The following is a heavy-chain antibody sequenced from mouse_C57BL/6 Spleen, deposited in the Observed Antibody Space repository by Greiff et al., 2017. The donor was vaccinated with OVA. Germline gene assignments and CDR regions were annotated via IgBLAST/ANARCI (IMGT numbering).Heavy chain of an antibody. V-gene: IGHV5-6*01. D-gene: IGHD2-4*01. J-gene: IGHJ1*03. CDR2: ISSGGSYT. CDR3: AREYYDYDNWYFDV. CDR1: GFTFSSYG. Sequence: EVKLMESGGDLVKPGGSLKLSCAASGFTFSSYGMSWVRQTPDKRLEWVATISSGGSYTYYPDSVKGRFTISRDNAKNTLYLQMSSLKSEDTAMYYCAREYYDYDNWYFDVWGTGTTVTVSS.